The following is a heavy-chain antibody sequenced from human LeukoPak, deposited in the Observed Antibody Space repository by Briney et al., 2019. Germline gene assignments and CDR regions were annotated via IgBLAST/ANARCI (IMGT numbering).Heavy chain of an antibody. CDR2: IYYSGST. J-gene: IGHJ4*02. CDR3: ARVAPSDTILYYFDY. Sequence: PSETLSLTCTVSGVSISSYYWSWIRQPPGKGLEWIGYIYYSGSTNYNPSLKSRVTISVDTSKNQFSLKLSSVTAADTAVYYCARVAPSDTILYYFDYWGQGTLVTVSS. D-gene: IGHD5-18*01. V-gene: IGHV4-59*01. CDR1: GVSISSYY.